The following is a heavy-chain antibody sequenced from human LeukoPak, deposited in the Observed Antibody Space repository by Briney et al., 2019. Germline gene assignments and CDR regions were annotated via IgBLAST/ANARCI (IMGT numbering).Heavy chain of an antibody. Sequence: GGSLRLSCAASGFTFSAYSMNWVRQAPGKGLDWVSYISSRSFTVYYADSVKGRFTISRDNAKNSLYLEMNSLRDEDTAVYYCARSVIAVAGYDAFDIWGQGTVVTVSS. J-gene: IGHJ3*02. CDR1: GFTFSAYS. V-gene: IGHV3-48*02. CDR2: ISSRSFTV. CDR3: ARSVIAVAGYDAFDI. D-gene: IGHD6-19*01.